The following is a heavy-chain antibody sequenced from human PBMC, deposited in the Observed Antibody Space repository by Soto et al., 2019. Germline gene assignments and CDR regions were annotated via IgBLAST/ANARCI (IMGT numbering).Heavy chain of an antibody. CDR1: GFTFSSYG. J-gene: IGHJ6*02. CDR3: AREGDSSGWSRYYYYGMDV. CDR2: IWYDGSNK. D-gene: IGHD6-19*01. Sequence: GGSLRLSCAASGFTFSSYGMHLVRQAPGKGLEWVAVIWYDGSNKYYADSVKGRFTISRDNSKNTLYLQMNSLRAEDTAVYYCAREGDSSGWSRYYYYGMDVWGQGTTVTVSS. V-gene: IGHV3-33*01.